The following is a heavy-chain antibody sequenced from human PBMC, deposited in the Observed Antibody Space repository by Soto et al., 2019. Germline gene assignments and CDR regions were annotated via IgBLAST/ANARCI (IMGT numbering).Heavy chain of an antibody. J-gene: IGHJ6*02. V-gene: IGHV3-30*18. CDR1: GFTFSSYG. CDR2: ISYDGSNK. Sequence: HPGGSLRLSCAASGFTFSSYGMHWVRQAPGKGLEWVAVISYDGSNKYYADTVKGRFTISRDNSKNTLYLQMNSLRAEDTAVYYCAKVLRRGYSYGLYGSRNGMDVWGQGTTVTVSS. CDR3: AKVLRRGYSYGLYGSRNGMDV. D-gene: IGHD5-18*01.